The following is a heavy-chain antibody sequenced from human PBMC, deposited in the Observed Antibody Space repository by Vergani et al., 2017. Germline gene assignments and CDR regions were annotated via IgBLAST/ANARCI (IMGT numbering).Heavy chain of an antibody. V-gene: IGHV1-18*01. CDR1: GYTFSTYG. Sequence: QVQLVQSGAEVKKPGASVEVSCKASGYTFSTYGISWVRQAPGKGLEWMGWISAYNGNTHYPEKFQGRLTMTTDTSTRTAYMELRSLRYDDTAVYYCAXDLIENDTYGRSCYWGPGTLVTVSA. D-gene: IGHD2-15*01. CDR2: ISAYNGNT. J-gene: IGHJ1*01. CDR3: AXDLIENDTYGRSCY.